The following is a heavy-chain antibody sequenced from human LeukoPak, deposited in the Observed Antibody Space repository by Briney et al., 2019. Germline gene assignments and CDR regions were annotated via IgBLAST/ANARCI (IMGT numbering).Heavy chain of an antibody. CDR2: IYSGGST. CDR1: GSTVSGNY. J-gene: IGHJ4*02. V-gene: IGHV3-66*02. Sequence: GGSLRLSCEASGSTVSGNYMSWVRQAPGKGLEWVSVIYSGGSTYYADSVKGRFTISRDNSKNTLFLQMNSLRPEDTAVYYCARGTYGNYYFDYWGQGTLVTVSS. CDR3: ARGTYGNYYFDY. D-gene: IGHD3-10*01.